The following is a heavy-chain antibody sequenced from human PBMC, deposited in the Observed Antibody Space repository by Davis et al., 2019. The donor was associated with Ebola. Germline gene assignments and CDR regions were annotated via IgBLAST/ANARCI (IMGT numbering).Heavy chain of an antibody. D-gene: IGHD4-17*01. CDR3: ASGDDYGAADY. J-gene: IGHJ4*02. Sequence: GESLKISCAASGFTFSKYAMHWVRQAPGKGLEYVSAISSDGGSTYYANSVKGRFTISRDNSKNTLYLQMGSLRAEDMAVYYCASGDDYGAADYWGQGTLVTVSS. V-gene: IGHV3-64*01. CDR2: ISSDGGST. CDR1: GFTFSKYA.